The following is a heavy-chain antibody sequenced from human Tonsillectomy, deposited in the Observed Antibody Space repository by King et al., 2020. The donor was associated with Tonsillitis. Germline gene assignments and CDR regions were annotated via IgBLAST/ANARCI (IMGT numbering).Heavy chain of an antibody. Sequence: VQLVESGSELKKPGASVKVSCTASEYTFTSYPMNWVRQAPGQGLEWMGWINTNTGNPTYAQGFTGRFVFSLDTSVTTAYLQISSLKAEDTAVYYCARASYYYDSSGYFSRAVWDYWGQGTLVTVSS. D-gene: IGHD3-22*01. CDR1: EYTFTSYP. CDR2: INTNTGNP. CDR3: ARASYYYDSSGYFSRAVWDY. J-gene: IGHJ4*02. V-gene: IGHV7-4-1*02.